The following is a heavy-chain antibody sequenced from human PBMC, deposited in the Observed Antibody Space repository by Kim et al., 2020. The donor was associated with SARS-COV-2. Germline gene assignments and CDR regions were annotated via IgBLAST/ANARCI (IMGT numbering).Heavy chain of an antibody. Sequence: ASVKVSCKASGYTFTSYYMHWVRQAPGQGLEWMGIINPSGGSTSYAQKFQGRVTMTRDTSTSTVYMELSSLRSEDTAVYYCARESPGSYYNGYNWFDPWGQGTLVTVSS. CDR2: INPSGGST. V-gene: IGHV1-46*01. J-gene: IGHJ5*02. CDR1: GYTFTSYY. CDR3: ARESPGSYYNGYNWFDP. D-gene: IGHD3-10*01.